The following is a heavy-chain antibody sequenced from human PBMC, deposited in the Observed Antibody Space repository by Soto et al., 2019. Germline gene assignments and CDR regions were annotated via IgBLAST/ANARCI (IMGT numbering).Heavy chain of an antibody. CDR3: VRACSDAGCKMFDY. CDR1: GFTLSDFW. D-gene: IGHD2-15*01. Sequence: PGGSLRLSCVASGFTLSDFWMHWARQAPGKGLVWVSRINEYGTSTSYADSVRGRFTVSRDNARNTLYLQMDSLRVDDTAVYYWVRACSDAGCKMFDYWGQGTLDTVSS. CDR2: INEYGTST. V-gene: IGHV3-74*01. J-gene: IGHJ4*02.